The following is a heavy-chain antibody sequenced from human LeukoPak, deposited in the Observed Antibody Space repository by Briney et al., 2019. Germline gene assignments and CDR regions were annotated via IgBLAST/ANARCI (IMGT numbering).Heavy chain of an antibody. Sequence: ASVKVSCKASGYTFTGYYMHWVRQAPGQGLEWMGWINPNSGGTNYAQKFQGWVTMTRDTSISTAYMELSRLRSDDTAVYYCARGPMITFGGVIVPHFVYWGQGTLVTVSS. CDR3: ARGPMITFGGVIVPHFVY. CDR1: GYTFTGYY. CDR2: INPNSGGT. J-gene: IGHJ4*02. D-gene: IGHD3-16*02. V-gene: IGHV1-2*04.